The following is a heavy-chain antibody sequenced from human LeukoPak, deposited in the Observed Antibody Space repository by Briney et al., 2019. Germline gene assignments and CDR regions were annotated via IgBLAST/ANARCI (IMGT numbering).Heavy chain of an antibody. CDR3: AKDLGSGSTTGYFDY. J-gene: IGHJ4*02. CDR1: GFTFNTYA. D-gene: IGHD1-26*01. CDR2: IRYDGSNK. Sequence: GGSLRLSCAASGFTFNTYAMSWVRQAPGKGLEWVAFIRYDGSNKYYADSVKGRFTISRDNSKNTLYLQMNSLRAEDTAVYYCAKDLGSGSTTGYFDYWGQGTLVTVSS. V-gene: IGHV3-30*02.